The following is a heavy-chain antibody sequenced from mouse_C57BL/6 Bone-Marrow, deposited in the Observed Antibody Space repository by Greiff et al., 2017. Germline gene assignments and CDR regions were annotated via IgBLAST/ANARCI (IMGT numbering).Heavy chain of an antibody. CDR1: GFTFSSYA. CDR3: ARKGTTVVEGAMDY. CDR2: ISDGGSYT. J-gene: IGHJ4*01. Sequence: EVKVVESGGGLVKPGGSLKLSCAASGFTFSSYAMSWVRQTPEKRLEWVATISDGGSYTYYPDNVKGRFTISRDNAKNNLYLQMSHLKSEDTAMYYCARKGTTVVEGAMDYWGQGTSVTVSS. V-gene: IGHV5-4*03. D-gene: IGHD1-1*01.